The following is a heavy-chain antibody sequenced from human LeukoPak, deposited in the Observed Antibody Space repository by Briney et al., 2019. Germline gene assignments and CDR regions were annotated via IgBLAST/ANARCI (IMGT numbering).Heavy chain of an antibody. J-gene: IGHJ6*02. Sequence: GGSLRLSCAASGFTFGSYSMNWVRQAPGKGLEWVSSISSSSSYIYYADSVKGRFTISRDNAKNSLYLQMNSLRAEDTAVYYCARKTYYYGSGSLLDVWGQGTTVTVSS. CDR3: ARKTYYYGSGSLLDV. V-gene: IGHV3-21*01. D-gene: IGHD3-10*01. CDR2: ISSSSSYI. CDR1: GFTFGSYS.